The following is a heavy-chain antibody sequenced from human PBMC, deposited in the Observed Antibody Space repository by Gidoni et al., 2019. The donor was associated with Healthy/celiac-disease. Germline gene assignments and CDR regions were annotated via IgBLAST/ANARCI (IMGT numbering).Heavy chain of an antibody. D-gene: IGHD5-12*01. J-gene: IGHJ2*01. CDR1: GFTFSSYA. V-gene: IGHV3-30-3*01. CDR3: ARGERWLQFSYFDL. Sequence: QVQLVESGGGVVQPGRSLRLSCAASGFTFSSYAMHWVRQAPGKGLEWVAVISYDGSNKYYADSVKGRFTISRDNSKNTLYLQMNSLRAEDTAVYYCARGERWLQFSYFDLWGRGTLVTVSS. CDR2: ISYDGSNK.